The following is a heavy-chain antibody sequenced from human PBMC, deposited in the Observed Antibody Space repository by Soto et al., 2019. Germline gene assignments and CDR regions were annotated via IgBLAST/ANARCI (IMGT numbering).Heavy chain of an antibody. J-gene: IGHJ4*02. D-gene: IGHD3-9*01. CDR1: GYTFSSYG. CDR2: ISAYNGDT. V-gene: IGHV1-18*01. Sequence: GASVKVSCKASGYTFSSYGISWVRQAPGQGLEWMGWISAYNGDTNFAQKVQGRVTLTTDTSTSTAYMELRSLRSDDTAVYYCARAPYYDFLTGHFLTGYFNPDYWGQGTLVPVS. CDR3: ARAPYYDFLTGHFLTGYFNPDY.